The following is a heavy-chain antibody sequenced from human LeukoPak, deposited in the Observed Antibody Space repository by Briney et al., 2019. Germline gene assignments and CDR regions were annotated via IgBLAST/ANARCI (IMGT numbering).Heavy chain of an antibody. CDR2: INAGNGNT. Sequence: ASVKVSCKASGYTFTSYAMHWVRQAPGQRLEWMGWINAGNGNTKYSQKFQGRVTITRDTSASTAYMELSRLRSEDTAVYYCARGPGIVGAYYFDYWGQGTLVTVSS. V-gene: IGHV1-3*01. D-gene: IGHD1-26*01. J-gene: IGHJ4*02. CDR1: GYTFTSYA. CDR3: ARGPGIVGAYYFDY.